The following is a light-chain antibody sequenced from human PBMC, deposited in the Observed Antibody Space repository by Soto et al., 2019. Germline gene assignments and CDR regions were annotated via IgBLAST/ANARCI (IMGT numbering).Light chain of an antibody. Sequence: EIVLVQSPGTLCWSPGERATLSCRASQSVSNNYLAWYQQKPGQAPRLLIYGASSRATGVPDRFSGSGTATDFSLTITRLEPEDFAVYYCQQYGVSPLMFTFGQGTKVGVK. CDR2: GAS. CDR1: QSVSNNY. J-gene: IGKJ2*01. V-gene: IGKV3-20*01. CDR3: QQYGVSPLMFT.